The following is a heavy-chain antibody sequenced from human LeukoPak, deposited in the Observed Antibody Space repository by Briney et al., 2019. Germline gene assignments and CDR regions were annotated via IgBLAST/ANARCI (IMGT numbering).Heavy chain of an antibody. CDR2: IWYDGSNK. J-gene: IGHJ4*02. Sequence: GGSLRLSCAASGFTFSSYGMHWVRQAPGKGLEWVALIWYDGSNKYYTDSVKGRLTISRDNSKNTPYLQMNSLRAEDTAIYYCARSLPYGTTWYGRSDFWGQGTLVTVSS. D-gene: IGHD6-13*01. CDR1: GFTFSSYG. CDR3: ARSLPYGTTWYGRSDF. V-gene: IGHV3-33*01.